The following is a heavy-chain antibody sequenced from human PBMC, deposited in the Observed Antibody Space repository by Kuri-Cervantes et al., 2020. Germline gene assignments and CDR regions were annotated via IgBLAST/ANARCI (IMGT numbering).Heavy chain of an antibody. CDR3: ARVRQENYDFWSGYQYYFDY. Sequence: GESLKISCAASGFTFSSYSMNWVRQAPGKGLEWVSSISSSSSYIYYADSVKGRFTISRDNAKNSLYLQMNSLRAEDTAVYYCARVRQENYDFWSGYQYYFDYWGQGTLVTVSS. V-gene: IGHV3-21*01. J-gene: IGHJ4*02. CDR1: GFTFSSYS. CDR2: ISSSSSYI. D-gene: IGHD3-3*01.